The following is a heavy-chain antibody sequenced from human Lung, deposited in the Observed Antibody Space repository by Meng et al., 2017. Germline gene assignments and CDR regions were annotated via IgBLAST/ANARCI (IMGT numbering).Heavy chain of an antibody. Sequence: QWQLTQWGAGLLEPSETLSLTGVVSGGSFSDYYWSWIRQPPGKGLEWIGEINHSGSTNYNPSLESRATISVDTSQNNLSLKLSSVTAADSAVYYCARGPTTMAHDFDYWGQGTLVTVSS. V-gene: IGHV4-34*01. D-gene: IGHD4-11*01. J-gene: IGHJ4*02. CDR3: ARGPTTMAHDFDY. CDR1: GGSFSDYY. CDR2: INHSGST.